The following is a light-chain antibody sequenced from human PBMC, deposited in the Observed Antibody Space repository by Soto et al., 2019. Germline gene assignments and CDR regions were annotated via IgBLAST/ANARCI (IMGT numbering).Light chain of an antibody. CDR3: QQANSFPST. CDR2: AAS. CDR1: QSISSY. V-gene: IGKV1-39*01. J-gene: IGKJ1*01. Sequence: DIQMTQSPSSLSASVGDRVTITCRASQSISSYLNWYQQKPGKAPKLLIYAASSLQSGVPSRFSGSGSGTDFTLTISSLQPEDFATYYCQQANSFPSTFGQGTKVDI.